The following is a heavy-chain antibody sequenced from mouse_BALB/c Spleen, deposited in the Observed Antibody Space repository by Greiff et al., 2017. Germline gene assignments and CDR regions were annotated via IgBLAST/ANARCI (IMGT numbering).Heavy chain of an antibody. CDR2: IYPYNGGT. J-gene: IGHJ3*01. CDR1: GYTFTDYN. Sequence: EVQLQQSGPELVKPGASVKISCKASGYTFTDYNMHWVKQSHGKSLEWIGYIYPYNGGTGYNQKFKSKATLTVDNSSSTAYMELRSLTSEDSAVYYCARSAYYYGSGDWFAYWGQGTLVTVSA. D-gene: IGHD1-1*01. CDR3: ARSAYYYGSGDWFAY. V-gene: IGHV1S29*02.